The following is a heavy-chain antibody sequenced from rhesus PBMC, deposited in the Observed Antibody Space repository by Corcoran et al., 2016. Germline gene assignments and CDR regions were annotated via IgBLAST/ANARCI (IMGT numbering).Heavy chain of an antibody. CDR2: IGGSSGST. Sequence: QVQLQESGPGLVKPSETLSLTCAVSGYSISSGYGWSWIRQHPGKGLEWIGYIGGSSGSTNYNPSLKSRVTISKDTSKNQFSLKLSSVTAADTAVYYCARSWGYHFDYWGQGVLVTVSS. CDR3: ARSWGYHFDY. V-gene: IGHV4-127*01. CDR1: GYSISSGYG. D-gene: IGHD5-42*01. J-gene: IGHJ4*01.